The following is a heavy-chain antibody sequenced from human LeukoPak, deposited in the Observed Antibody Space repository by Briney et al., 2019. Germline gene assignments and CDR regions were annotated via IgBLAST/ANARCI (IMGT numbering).Heavy chain of an antibody. V-gene: IGHV1-18*04. CDR2: ISAYNGNT. CDR1: GYTFTSYG. D-gene: IGHD3-9*01. CDR3: ARNVLRYFDCWDY. Sequence: GASVKVSCKASGYTFTSYGISWVRQAPGQGLEWMGWISAYNGNTNYAQKLQGRVTMTTDTSTSTAYMELKSLRSDDTAVYCCARNVLRYFDCWDYWGQRALVAVSS. J-gene: IGHJ4*02.